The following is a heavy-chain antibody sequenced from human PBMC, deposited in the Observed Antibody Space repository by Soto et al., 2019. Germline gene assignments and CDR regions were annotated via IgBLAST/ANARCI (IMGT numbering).Heavy chain of an antibody. Sequence: PXGSLRPSCAASGFTFSSYAMGWVRQAPGKGLEWVPAFIGSGGSTYYADSVKGRFTNSRDNSKNTLYLQMNSLRAEDTAVYYCAKNYLGSSGWSGYYYGMDVWGQGTTVTVSS. CDR1: GFTFSSYA. V-gene: IGHV3-23*01. CDR3: AKNYLGSSGWSGYYYGMDV. CDR2: FIGSGGST. D-gene: IGHD6-19*01. J-gene: IGHJ6*02.